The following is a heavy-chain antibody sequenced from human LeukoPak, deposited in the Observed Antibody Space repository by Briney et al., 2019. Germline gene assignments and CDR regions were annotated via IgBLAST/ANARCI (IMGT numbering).Heavy chain of an antibody. J-gene: IGHJ3*02. Sequence: SVKVSCKASGGTFSSYAISWVRQAPGQGLEWMGGIIPIFGTANYAQKFQGRVTITADESTSTAYMELSRLRSDDTAVYYCASKSSGYSSGWYDAFDIWGQGTMVTVSS. CDR2: IIPIFGTA. CDR1: GGTFSSYA. V-gene: IGHV1-69*01. CDR3: ASKSSGYSSGWYDAFDI. D-gene: IGHD6-19*01.